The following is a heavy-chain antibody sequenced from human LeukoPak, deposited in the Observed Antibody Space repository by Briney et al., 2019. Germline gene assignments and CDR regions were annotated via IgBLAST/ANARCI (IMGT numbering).Heavy chain of an antibody. J-gene: IGHJ4*02. CDR3: TRAQTEVGAKYYFDY. V-gene: IGHV3-49*04. CDR1: AFTFGDYA. Sequence: GGSLRLSCTASAFTFGDYAMNWVRQAPGKGLEWVGFVRGKPYGATAEYAASVKGRFTISRDDSKSIAYLRMNSLKTEDTAVYYCTRAQTEVGAKYYFDYWGQGTLVTVSS. D-gene: IGHD1-26*01. CDR2: VRGKPYGATA.